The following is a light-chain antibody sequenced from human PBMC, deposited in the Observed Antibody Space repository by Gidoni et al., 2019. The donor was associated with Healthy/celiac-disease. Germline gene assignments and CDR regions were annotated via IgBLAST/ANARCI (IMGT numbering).Light chain of an antibody. CDR1: QSVSSSY. J-gene: IGKJ3*01. V-gene: IGKV3-20*01. Sequence: IVLTQSPGTLSLSPGDRATLSCSSSQSVSSSYLAWYQQKPGQAPRLLIYGASSRATGIPDRFSGSGSGTDFTLTISRLEPEDFAVYYCQQYGRSPFTFGPGTKVDIK. CDR2: GAS. CDR3: QQYGRSPFT.